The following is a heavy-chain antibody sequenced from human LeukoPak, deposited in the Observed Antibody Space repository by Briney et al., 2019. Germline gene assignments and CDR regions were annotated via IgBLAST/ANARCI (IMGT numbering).Heavy chain of an antibody. CDR3: AKQTRTTTAPDY. Sequence: GGSLRLSCAASGFTVSSNYMSWVRQAPGKGLEWVSLIYSGGSTYYADSVKGRFTISRDNSKNTLYLQMNSLRAEDAAVYYCAKQTRTTTAPDYWGQGTLVTVSS. J-gene: IGHJ4*02. V-gene: IGHV3-53*01. CDR1: GFTVSSNY. D-gene: IGHD1-1*01. CDR2: IYSGGST.